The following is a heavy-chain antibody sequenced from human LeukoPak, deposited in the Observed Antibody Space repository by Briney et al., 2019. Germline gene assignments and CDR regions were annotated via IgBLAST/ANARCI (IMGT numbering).Heavy chain of an antibody. CDR1: GYTFTGYY. V-gene: IGHV1-2*02. Sequence: ASVKVSCKASGYTFTGYYMHWVRQAPGQGLEWMGWINPNSGGTNYAQKFQGRVTMTRDTSTSTVYMELSSLRSEDTAVYYCARDRAYGSGSYYTLDYWGQGTLVTVSS. CDR3: ARDRAYGSGSYYTLDY. D-gene: IGHD3-10*01. J-gene: IGHJ4*02. CDR2: INPNSGGT.